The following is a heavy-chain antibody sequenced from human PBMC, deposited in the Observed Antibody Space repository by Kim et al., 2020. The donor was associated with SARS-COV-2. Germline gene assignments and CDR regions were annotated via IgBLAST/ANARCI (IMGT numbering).Heavy chain of an antibody. V-gene: IGHV4-34*01. D-gene: IGHD3-16*02. J-gene: IGHJ4*01. CDR3: ARAVFRSQGWGSYRPLDY. CDR1: GGSFSGYY. Sequence: SETLSLTCAVYGGSFSGYYWSWIRQPPGKGLEWIGEINHSGSTNYNPSLKSRVTISVDTSKNQFSLKLSSVTAADTAVYYCARAVFRSQGWGSYRPLDY. CDR2: INHSGST.